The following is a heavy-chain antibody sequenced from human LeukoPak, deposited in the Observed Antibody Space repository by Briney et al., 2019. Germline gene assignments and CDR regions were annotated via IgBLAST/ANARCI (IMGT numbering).Heavy chain of an antibody. CDR3: AKIVPSYNTFDY. CDR2: IYSGGST. Sequence: GGSLRLSCAASGFTVSSNYMSWVRQAPGKGLEWVSIIYSGGSTFYADSVKGRFTISRDNSKNTLYLQMNSLRAEDTAVYYCAKIVPSYNTFDYWGQGTLVTVSS. D-gene: IGHD2-8*01. V-gene: IGHV3-53*01. J-gene: IGHJ4*02. CDR1: GFTVSSNY.